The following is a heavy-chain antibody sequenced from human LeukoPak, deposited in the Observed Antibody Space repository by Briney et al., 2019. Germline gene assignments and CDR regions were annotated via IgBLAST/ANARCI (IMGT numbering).Heavy chain of an antibody. D-gene: IGHD1-1*01. J-gene: IGHJ3*02. Sequence: GASVKVSCKASGGTFSSYAISWVRQAPGQGLEWMGRIIPIFGIANYAQKFQGRVTITADKSTSTAYMELSSLRSEDTAVYYCARRVDNAGAFDIWRQGTMVTVSS. CDR2: IIPIFGIA. CDR3: ARRVDNAGAFDI. V-gene: IGHV1-69*04. CDR1: GGTFSSYA.